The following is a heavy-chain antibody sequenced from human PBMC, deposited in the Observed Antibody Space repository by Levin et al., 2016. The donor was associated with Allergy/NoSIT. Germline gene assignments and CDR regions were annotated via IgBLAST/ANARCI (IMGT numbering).Heavy chain of an antibody. Sequence: WIRQPPGKGLEWVSTIRASGITYYADSVKGRFTISRDNSKNTVYLQMNSLRGEDTAVYYCAKVAYYDTSGNPPFDYWGQGTLVTVSS. CDR3: AKVAYYDTSGNPPFDY. V-gene: IGHV3-23*01. CDR2: IRASGIT. D-gene: IGHD3-22*01. J-gene: IGHJ4*02.